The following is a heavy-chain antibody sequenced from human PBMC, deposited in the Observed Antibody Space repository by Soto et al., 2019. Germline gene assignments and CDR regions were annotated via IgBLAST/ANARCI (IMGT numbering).Heavy chain of an antibody. CDR3: ARQRTSVVTQAYFDV. CDR1: GGSISSGGYY. CDR2: IYYSGST. Sequence: SETLSLTCTVSGGSISSGGYYWSWIHQHPGKGLEWIGYIYYSGSTYYNPSLKSRVTISVDTSKNQFSLKLKSVTAADTALYFCARQRTSVVTQAYFDVWGPGSLVTVSS. D-gene: IGHD2-21*02. J-gene: IGHJ4*02. V-gene: IGHV4-31*03.